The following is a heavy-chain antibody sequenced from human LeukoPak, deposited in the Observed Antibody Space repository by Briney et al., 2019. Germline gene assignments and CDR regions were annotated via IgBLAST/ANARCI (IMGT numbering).Heavy chain of an antibody. Sequence: SGPTLVEPIQTLTLTCTFSGFSLTSTGVAVGWIRQPPGKALDWLALIYWDDDKRYSPSLKSRLTITKDTSKKQVVLAMTNMDPVDTATYYCAPLFYYGSGTSSAAYFHNWGQGTLVTVSS. V-gene: IGHV2-5*02. CDR3: APLFYYGSGTSSAAYFHN. D-gene: IGHD3-10*01. J-gene: IGHJ1*01. CDR2: IYWDDDK. CDR1: GFSLTSTGVA.